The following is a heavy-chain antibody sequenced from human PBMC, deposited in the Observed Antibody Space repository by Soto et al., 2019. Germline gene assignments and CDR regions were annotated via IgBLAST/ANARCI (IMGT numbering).Heavy chain of an antibody. CDR1: GFTFSSYE. CDR2: ISSSGSTI. V-gene: IGHV3-48*03. D-gene: IGHD2-21*02. CDR3: ARDVYGGNSGMDAFDI. Sequence: PGGSLRLSCAASGFTFSSYEMNWVRQAPGKGLEWVSYISSSGSTIYYADSVKGRFTISRDNAKNSLYLQMNSLRAEDTAVYYCARDVYGGNSGMDAFDIRGQGTMVTVSS. J-gene: IGHJ3*02.